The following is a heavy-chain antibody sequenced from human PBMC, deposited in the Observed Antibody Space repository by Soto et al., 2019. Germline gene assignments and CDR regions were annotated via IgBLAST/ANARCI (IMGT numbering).Heavy chain of an antibody. J-gene: IGHJ4*02. D-gene: IGHD1-26*01. Sequence: QVQLVQSGAEVKKPGSSVKVSCKASGGTFSSYAISWVRQAPGQGLEWMGGILPIFGTANYAQKFQGRVTSTADESTSTAYMERSSVRPEDTAVYYGARGDTWRTWEKYYCASWRQGTLVTVPS. V-gene: IGHV1-69*01. CDR2: ILPIFGTA. CDR1: GGTFSSYA. CDR3: ARGDTWRTWEKYYCAS.